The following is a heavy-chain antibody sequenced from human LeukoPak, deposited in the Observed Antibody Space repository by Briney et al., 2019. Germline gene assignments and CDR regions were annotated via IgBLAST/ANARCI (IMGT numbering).Heavy chain of an antibody. J-gene: IGHJ3*02. Sequence: PGGSLRLSCVASGFTFSSYSMSWVRQAPGKGLEWVGRIKNKIASGTTDYAAPVKGRFTISRDDSKNTLFLQMNSLKTEDTAMYYCTTNDAFDIWGQGTMVTVSS. CDR2: IKNKIASGTT. CDR1: GFTFSSYS. V-gene: IGHV3-15*01. CDR3: TTNDAFDI.